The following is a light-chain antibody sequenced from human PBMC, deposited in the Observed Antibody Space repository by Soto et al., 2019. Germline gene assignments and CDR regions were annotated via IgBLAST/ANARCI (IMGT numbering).Light chain of an antibody. Sequence: QSALTQPASVSGSPGQSITISCTGTSSDFGSYSLVSWYQQHPGKAPKLIIYDVTKRPSGVSNRFSGSKSGNTASLTISGLQAEDEADYYCCSYAGNRVIFGGGTKLTVL. CDR3: CSYAGNRVI. V-gene: IGLV2-23*02. CDR1: SSDFGSYSL. CDR2: DVT. J-gene: IGLJ2*01.